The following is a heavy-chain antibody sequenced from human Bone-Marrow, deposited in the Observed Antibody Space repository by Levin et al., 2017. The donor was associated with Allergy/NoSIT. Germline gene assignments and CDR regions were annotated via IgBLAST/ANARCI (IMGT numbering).Heavy chain of an antibody. J-gene: IGHJ4*02. CDR1: GFTLSNYG. V-gene: IGHV3-30*18. Sequence: GESLKISCAASGFTLSNYGMHWVRQTPGKGLEWVAVISYDGRNKYYADSVKGRFTVSRDDSNNTLYLQMNSLRPEDTAVYFCAKDGRPVVLVAASRYYFDFWGQGTLVTVSS. D-gene: IGHD2-15*01. CDR3: AKDGRPVVLVAASRYYFDF. CDR2: ISYDGRNK.